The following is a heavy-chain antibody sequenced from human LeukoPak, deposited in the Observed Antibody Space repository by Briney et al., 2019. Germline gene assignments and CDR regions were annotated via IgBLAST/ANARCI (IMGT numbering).Heavy chain of an antibody. D-gene: IGHD3-10*01. J-gene: IGHJ4*02. V-gene: IGHV6-1*01. CDR2: TYYRSKWYN. CDR1: GDSISSTSGA. Sequence: PSQTLSLTCDISGDSISSTSGACSWIRQSPSRGLEWLGRTYYRSKWYNDYAISVKSRMTINADTSKNQFSLQLNSVTPEDTAVYYCEKGRWRLFDCSGQGTLVIVSS. CDR3: EKGRWRLFDC.